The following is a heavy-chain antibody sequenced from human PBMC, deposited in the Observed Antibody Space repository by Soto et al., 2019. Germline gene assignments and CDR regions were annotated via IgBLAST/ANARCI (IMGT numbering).Heavy chain of an antibody. CDR3: ARVRQGCSANSCYFDP. J-gene: IGHJ5*01. CDR1: GDYISGPSW. D-gene: IGHD5-12*01. V-gene: IGHV4-4*02. Sequence: PSETLSLTCIDSGDYISGPSWWNWVRQYPGKGREWIGEVHRSGNSNYNTALRSRIRMSRENSKNQFYLNLNAMTAAGTATYYCARVRQGCSANSCYFDPWGQGAQVTVSS. CDR2: VHRSGNS.